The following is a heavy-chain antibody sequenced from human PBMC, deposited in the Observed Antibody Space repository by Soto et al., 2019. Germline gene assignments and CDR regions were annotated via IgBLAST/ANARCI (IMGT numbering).Heavy chain of an antibody. D-gene: IGHD6-13*01. J-gene: IGHJ5*02. Sequence: QLQLQESGPGLVKPSETLSLTCNVSGGSISSSRSYWAWFRQPPGKELAWIANIFYAGNTYYNPSLQSRVTVSVDTPKNQFSLKLDSVTAADTAVYYCARQAAAPGIDLWFDPWGQGTLVTVSS. CDR1: GGSISSSRSY. CDR3: ARQAAAPGIDLWFDP. V-gene: IGHV4-39*01. CDR2: IFYAGNT.